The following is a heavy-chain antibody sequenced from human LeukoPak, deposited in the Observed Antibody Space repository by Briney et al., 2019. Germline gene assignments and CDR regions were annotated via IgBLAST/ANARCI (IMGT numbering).Heavy chain of an antibody. CDR3: ATRNWNGGSFDY. D-gene: IGHD1-1*01. CDR1: GYTFTSYY. J-gene: IGHJ4*02. V-gene: IGHV1-46*01. Sequence: ASVKVSCTASGYTFTSYYMHWVRQAPGQGLEWMGIINPSGGSTSYAQKFQGRVTMTRDTSTSTVYMELSSLRSEDTAVYYCATRNWNGGSFDYWGQGTLVTVSS. CDR2: INPSGGST.